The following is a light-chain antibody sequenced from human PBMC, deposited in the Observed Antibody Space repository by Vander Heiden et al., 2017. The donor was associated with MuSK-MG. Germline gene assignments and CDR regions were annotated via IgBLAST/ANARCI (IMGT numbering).Light chain of an antibody. V-gene: IGKV3-20*01. Sequence: NVVTQSPGSLFLSPGERATISCSASQRASSSYLAWYQQIPGQAPRLLIYGASTRHAAIPARFSGSGSGTDFTLTISRLQPEDFAVYYCHQGCSSPCTFGQGTKLEIK. CDR2: GAS. J-gene: IGKJ2*02. CDR3: HQGCSSPCT. CDR1: QRASSSY.